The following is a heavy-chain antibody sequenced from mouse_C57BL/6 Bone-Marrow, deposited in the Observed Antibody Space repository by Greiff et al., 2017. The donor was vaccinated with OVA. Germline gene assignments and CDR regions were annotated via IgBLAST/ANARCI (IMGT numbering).Heavy chain of an antibody. D-gene: IGHD1-1*01. Sequence: EVQVVESGGDLVKPGGSLKLSCAASGFTFSSYGMSWVRQTPDKRLEWVATISSGGSYTYYPDSVKGRFTISRDNAKNTLYLQMSSLKSEDTAMYYCARRLLRYDPLFDYWGQGTTLTVSS. J-gene: IGHJ2*01. CDR3: ARRLLRYDPLFDY. CDR2: ISSGGSYT. CDR1: GFTFSSYG. V-gene: IGHV5-6*01.